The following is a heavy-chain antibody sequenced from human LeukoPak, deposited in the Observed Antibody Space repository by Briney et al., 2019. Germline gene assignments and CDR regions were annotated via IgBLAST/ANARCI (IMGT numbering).Heavy chain of an antibody. J-gene: IGHJ4*02. CDR1: GFTFSTYF. D-gene: IGHD5-24*01. Sequence: PGGSLRLSCAASGFTFSTYFMHWVRQAPGKGLVWVSRINGDGSSTSYADSVKGRFTISRDNAKNTLYLQMNSLRAEDTAVYYCASPRYSYGVPTDYWGQGTLLTVSS. CDR2: INGDGSST. CDR3: ASPRYSYGVPTDY. V-gene: IGHV3-74*01.